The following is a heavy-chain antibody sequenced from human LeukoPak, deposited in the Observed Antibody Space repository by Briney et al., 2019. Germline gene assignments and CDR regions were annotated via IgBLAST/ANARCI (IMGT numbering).Heavy chain of an antibody. V-gene: IGHV1-18*04. CDR1: GYTFTGYY. D-gene: IGHD1-26*01. J-gene: IGHJ3*02. CDR2: ISAYNGHT. CDR3: ARGGRWELPRPYAFDI. Sequence: GASVKVSCRASGYTFTGYYMHWVRQAPGQGLEWMGWISAYNGHTNYAQKLQGRVTMTTDTSTSTAYMELRSLRSDDTADYYCARGGRWELPRPYAFDIWGPGTMVTVSS.